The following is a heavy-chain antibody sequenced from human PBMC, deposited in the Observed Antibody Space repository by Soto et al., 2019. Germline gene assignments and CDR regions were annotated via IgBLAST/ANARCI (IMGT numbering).Heavy chain of an antibody. CDR3: ARDTTRCSSTSCYRCFDY. D-gene: IGHD2-2*02. CDR1: GYTFTSYG. CDR2: ISAYNGNT. V-gene: IGHV1-18*01. J-gene: IGHJ4*02. Sequence: QVQLVQSGAEVKKPGASVKVSCKASGYTFTSYGISWVRQAPGQGLEWMGWISAYNGNTNYAQKLQGRVTMTTDTSTSTAYMELRSLRSDDTAVYYCARDTTRCSSTSCYRCFDYWGQGTLVTVSS.